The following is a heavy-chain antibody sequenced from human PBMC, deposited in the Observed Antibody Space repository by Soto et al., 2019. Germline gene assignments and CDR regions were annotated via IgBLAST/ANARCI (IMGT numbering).Heavy chain of an antibody. J-gene: IGHJ4*02. Sequence: GGSLRLSCAASGFTFSSDAMSWVRQAPGKGLGWVSAMSGSGGSTYYADSVKGRFTISRDNSKNTLYLQMNSLRAEDTAVYYCAKERVGTMIVVASFDYWGQGTLVTVSS. CDR1: GFTFSSDA. V-gene: IGHV3-23*01. CDR2: MSGSGGST. D-gene: IGHD3-22*01. CDR3: AKERVGTMIVVASFDY.